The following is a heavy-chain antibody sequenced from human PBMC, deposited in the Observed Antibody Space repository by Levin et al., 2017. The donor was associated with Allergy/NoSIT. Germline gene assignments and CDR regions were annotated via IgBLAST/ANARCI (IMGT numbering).Heavy chain of an antibody. CDR2: IKSDGSTA. CDR3: ATLYPHDY. V-gene: IGHV3-74*01. Sequence: QTGGSLRLSCAASGFTFSTFWMHWVRQTPGKGLVWVARIKSDGSTATYADSVKGRFTISRDNAKNMVYLQMDDLRVDDAAVYYCATLYPHDYWGQGTLVTVSS. CDR1: GFTFSTFW. D-gene: IGHD2-2*02. J-gene: IGHJ4*02.